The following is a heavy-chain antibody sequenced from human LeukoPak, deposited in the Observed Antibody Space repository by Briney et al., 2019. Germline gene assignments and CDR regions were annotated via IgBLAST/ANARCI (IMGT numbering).Heavy chain of an antibody. CDR1: GYTFSSYG. CDR3: ARGPYCNGGTCYSQYFDY. J-gene: IGHJ4*02. V-gene: IGHV1-18*01. D-gene: IGHD2-15*01. Sequence: SVKVSCKASGYTFSSYGISWVRQVPGQGPEWMGWISGYNGNTNYAQNLQGRVTMTTDTSTSTAYMELRSLRSDDTAVYYCARGPYCNGGTCYSQYFDYWGQGTLVTVSS. CDR2: ISGYNGNT.